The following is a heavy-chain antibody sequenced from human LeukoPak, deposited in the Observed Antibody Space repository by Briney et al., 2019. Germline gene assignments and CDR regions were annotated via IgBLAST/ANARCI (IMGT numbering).Heavy chain of an antibody. V-gene: IGHV3-15*01. CDR2: MKSKADGGTT. D-gene: IGHD2/OR15-2a*01. J-gene: IGHJ4*02. CDR1: GFTFSNAW. CDR3: AADYTNEDYIVMIPTSLGY. Sequence: GGSLRLSCAASGFTFSNAWMTWVRQAPGKGLEWVGRMKSKADGGTTDYAAPVKGRFTISGDDSKNTLYLQMNSLKSEDTAVYYCAADYTNEDYIVMIPTSLGYWGQGTLVTVSS.